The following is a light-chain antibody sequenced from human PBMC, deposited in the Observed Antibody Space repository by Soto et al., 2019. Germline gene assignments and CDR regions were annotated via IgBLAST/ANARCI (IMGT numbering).Light chain of an antibody. CDR1: QSISGW. CDR3: QQYNSYPIT. J-gene: IGKJ5*01. V-gene: IGKV1-5*01. Sequence: DIQMTQSPSTLSASVGDRVTITCRASQSISGWLAWYQQKPGKAPNLLIYDVSSLESGVPSRFSGSGSATEFTLTISSLQPDDFATYYCQQYNSYPITFGQGTRLESK. CDR2: DVS.